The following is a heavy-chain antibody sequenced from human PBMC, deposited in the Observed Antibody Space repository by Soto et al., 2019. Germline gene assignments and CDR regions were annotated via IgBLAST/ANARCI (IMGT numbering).Heavy chain of an antibody. CDR2: ISYDGSNK. Sequence: GGSLRLSCAASGFTFSSYAMHWVRQAPGKGLEWVAVISYDGSNKYYADSVKGRFTISRDNSKNTLYLQMNSLRAEDTAVYYCASEGWGWLKFINYDYCGMDVWGQGTTVTVSS. CDR1: GFTFSSYA. D-gene: IGHD5-12*01. V-gene: IGHV3-30-3*01. CDR3: ASEGWGWLKFINYDYCGMDV. J-gene: IGHJ6*02.